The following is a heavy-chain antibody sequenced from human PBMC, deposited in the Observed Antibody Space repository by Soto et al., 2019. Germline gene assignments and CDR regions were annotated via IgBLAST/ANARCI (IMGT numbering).Heavy chain of an antibody. CDR3: ARGGVSTRTFDY. Sequence: LVESLKISCKGSGYNFAGYWIAWVRQMPGKGLELMGIIYPSDSDTRYRPSFQGQVTISADKSISSAYLQWSSLRASDTAMYYCARGGVSTRTFDYWGQGTPVTVSS. CDR1: GYNFAGYW. CDR2: IYPSDSDT. J-gene: IGHJ4*02. V-gene: IGHV5-51*01. D-gene: IGHD3-3*01.